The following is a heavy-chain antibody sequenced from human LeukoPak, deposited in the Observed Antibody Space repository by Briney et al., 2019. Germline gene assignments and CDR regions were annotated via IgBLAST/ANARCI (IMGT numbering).Heavy chain of an antibody. V-gene: IGHV4-34*01. CDR3: ARAIHGYCSSTSCSWGPYYYHMDV. Sequence: PSETLSLTCAVYGGSFSGYYWSWIRQPPGKGLEWIGEINHSGSTNYNPSLKSRVTISVDTSKNQFSLKLSSVTAADTAVYYCARAIHGYCSSTSCSWGPYYYHMDVWGKGTTVTVSS. D-gene: IGHD2-2*01. CDR1: GGSFSGYY. J-gene: IGHJ6*03. CDR2: INHSGST.